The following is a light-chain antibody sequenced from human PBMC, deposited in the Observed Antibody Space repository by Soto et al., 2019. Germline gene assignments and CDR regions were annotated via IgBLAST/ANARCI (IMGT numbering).Light chain of an antibody. CDR3: MQALQSLT. Sequence: DIVMTQSPVSLSVTPVEPSSISFSSNHILLHTNGYNYLDWYMQKPGQSPQLLIYLGSNRASGVPDRFSGSGSGTHFTLKISRVEAADVGVYYCMQALQSLTFGQGTRLEIK. J-gene: IGKJ5*01. CDR2: LGS. V-gene: IGKV2-28*01. CDR1: HILLHTNGYNY.